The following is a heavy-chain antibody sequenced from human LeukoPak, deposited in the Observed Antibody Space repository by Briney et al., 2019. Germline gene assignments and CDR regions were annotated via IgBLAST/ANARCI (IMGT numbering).Heavy chain of an antibody. V-gene: IGHV1-18*01. Sequence: ASVKVTCKASGYTFTSYGISWVRQAPGQGLEWMGWISAYNGNTNYAQKLQGRVTMTTDTSTSTAYMELRSLRSDDTAVYYCARVVAAAKGGSYYYYYMDVWGKGTTVTVSS. CDR1: GYTFTSYG. CDR3: ARVVAAAKGGSYYYYYMDV. CDR2: ISAYNGNT. D-gene: IGHD6-13*01. J-gene: IGHJ6*03.